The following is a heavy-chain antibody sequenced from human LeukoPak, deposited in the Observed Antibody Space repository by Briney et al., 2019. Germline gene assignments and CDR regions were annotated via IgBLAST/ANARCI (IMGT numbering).Heavy chain of an antibody. Sequence: SETLSLTCTVSGGSISSNFWSWIRQPPGKGLEWIGYIYYTGSTNYNPSLKSRVTISVDTSKNQFSLRLSSVTAADTAVYYCARTHSSNWYKSAFDIWGQGTMVTVSS. D-gene: IGHD6-13*01. CDR1: GGSISSNF. CDR3: ARTHSSNWYKSAFDI. V-gene: IGHV4-59*01. CDR2: IYYTGST. J-gene: IGHJ3*02.